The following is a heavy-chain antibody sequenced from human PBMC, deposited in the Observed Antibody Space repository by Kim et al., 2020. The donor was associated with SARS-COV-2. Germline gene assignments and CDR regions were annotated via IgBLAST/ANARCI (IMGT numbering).Heavy chain of an antibody. CDR1: GFTDSTNY. CDR2: IYSGGST. Sequence: GGSLRLSCAVSGFTDSTNYMTWVSQTPGKGLEWVSVIYSGGSTYYADSVKGRFTISRDNSKNTLYLQMNSLRAEDTAVYYCAREGGYYETSGYYQRSGAFDFWGQGTMVTVSS. J-gene: IGHJ3*01. V-gene: IGHV3-53*01. D-gene: IGHD3-22*01. CDR3: AREGGYYETSGYYQRSGAFDF.